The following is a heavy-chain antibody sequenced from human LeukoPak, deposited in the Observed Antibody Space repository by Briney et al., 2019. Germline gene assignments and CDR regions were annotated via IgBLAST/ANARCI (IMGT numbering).Heavy chain of an antibody. CDR1: GGSISSSSYY. CDR2: IYYSGST. J-gene: IGHJ4*02. Sequence: ASETLSLTCTVSGGSISSSSYYWGWIRQPPGKGLEWIGSIYYSGSTYYNPSLKSRVTISVDTSKNQFSLKLSSVTAADTAVYYCARGRLNDFWSGYCFDYWGQGTLVTVSS. V-gene: IGHV4-39*07. CDR3: ARGRLNDFWSGYCFDY. D-gene: IGHD3-3*01.